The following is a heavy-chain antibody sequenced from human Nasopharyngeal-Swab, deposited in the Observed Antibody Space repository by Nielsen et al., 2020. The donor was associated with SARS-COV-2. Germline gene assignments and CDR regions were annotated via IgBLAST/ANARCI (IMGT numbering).Heavy chain of an antibody. CDR1: GFTFSSYA. V-gene: IGHV3-23*01. Sequence: GGSLRLSCATSGFTFSSYAMSWVRQAPGKGLEWVSAVSYTGGRTYYADSVKGRFTISRDNSNSTLYLQMISLRPEDTAIYYCAKGDESSGIFDYWGQGTLVTVSS. CDR3: AKGDESSGIFDY. D-gene: IGHD3-22*01. CDR2: VSYTGGRT. J-gene: IGHJ4*02.